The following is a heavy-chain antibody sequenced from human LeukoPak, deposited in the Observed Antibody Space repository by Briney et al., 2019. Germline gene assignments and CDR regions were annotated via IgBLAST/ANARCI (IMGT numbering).Heavy chain of an antibody. D-gene: IGHD1-1*01. J-gene: IGHJ4*02. V-gene: IGHV4-59*08. CDR1: GGSISSYY. CDR3: ARHSLANDVAID. Sequence: SETLSLTCTVSGGSISSYYWSWIRQPPGKGLEWIGYIYYSGSTNYNPSLKSRVTISVDTSKNQFSLKLSSVTAADTAVYYCARHSLANDVAIDWGQGTLVTVSS. CDR2: IYYSGST.